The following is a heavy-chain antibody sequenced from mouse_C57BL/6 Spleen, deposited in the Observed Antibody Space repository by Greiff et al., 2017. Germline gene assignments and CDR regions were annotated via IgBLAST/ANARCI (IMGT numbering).Heavy chain of an antibody. CDR2: IDPNSGGT. Sequence: VQLQQSGAELVKPGASVKLSCKASGYTFTSYWMHWVKQRPGRGLEWIGRIDPNSGGTKYNEKFKSKATLTVDTPSSTAYLQLSSLTSEDSAVYYCARLTPIKGYYAMDYWGQGTSVTVSS. D-gene: IGHD2-4*01. CDR3: ARLTPIKGYYAMDY. V-gene: IGHV1-72*01. CDR1: GYTFTSYW. J-gene: IGHJ4*01.